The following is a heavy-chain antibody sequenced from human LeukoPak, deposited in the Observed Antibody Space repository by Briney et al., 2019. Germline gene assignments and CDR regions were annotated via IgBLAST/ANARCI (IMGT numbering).Heavy chain of an antibody. D-gene: IGHD3-22*01. V-gene: IGHV3-30*02. CDR1: GFTFSSYA. J-gene: IGHJ3*02. CDR3: AKVSLYMINDAFDI. Sequence: GGSLRLSCAASGFTFSSYAMSWVRQAPGKGLEWVAFIRYDGSNKNYADSVKGRFTISRDNSKNTLYLQMNSLRVEDTAVYYCAKVSLYMINDAFDIWGQGTMVTVSS. CDR2: IRYDGSNK.